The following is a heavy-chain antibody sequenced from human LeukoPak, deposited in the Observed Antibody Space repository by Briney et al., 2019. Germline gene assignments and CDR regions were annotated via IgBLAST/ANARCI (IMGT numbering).Heavy chain of an antibody. CDR3: ARDPVVGAGPFDY. J-gene: IGHJ4*02. V-gene: IGHV1-2*02. CDR1: GYTFTGYY. D-gene: IGHD1-26*01. Sequence: GASVKVSCKASGYTFTGYYMHWVRQAPGQGLEWMGWINPNSGGTNYAQKFQGRVTMTRDTSISTAYMELSRLRSDDTAVYYCARDPVVGAGPFDYWGQGTLVTVSS. CDR2: INPNSGGT.